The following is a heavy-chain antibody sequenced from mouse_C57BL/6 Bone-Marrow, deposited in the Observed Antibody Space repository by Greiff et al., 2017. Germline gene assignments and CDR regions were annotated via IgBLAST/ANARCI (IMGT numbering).Heavy chain of an antibody. CDR1: GYTFADYY. Sequence: LQESGAELVRPGASVKLSCKASGYTFADYYINWVKQRPGQGLEWIARIYPGSGNTYYNEKFKGKATLTAEKSSSTAYMQLSSLTSEDSAVYFCARGVTTVVAHYYAMDYWGQGTSVTVSS. V-gene: IGHV1-76*01. J-gene: IGHJ4*01. D-gene: IGHD1-1*01. CDR2: IYPGSGNT. CDR3: ARGVTTVVAHYYAMDY.